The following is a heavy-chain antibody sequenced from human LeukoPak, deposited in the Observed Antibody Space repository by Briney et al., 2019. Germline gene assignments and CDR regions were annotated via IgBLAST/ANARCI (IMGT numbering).Heavy chain of an antibody. CDR2: IYHSGST. J-gene: IGHJ5*02. D-gene: IGHD2-2*01. V-gene: IGHV4-30-2*01. Sequence: PSETLSLTCAVYGGSFSGYSWSWIRQPPGKGLEWIGYIYHSGSTYYNPSLKSRVTISVDRSKNQFSLKLSSVTAADTAVYYCARGQYQLLLGYWFDPWGQGTLVTVSS. CDR1: GGSFSGYS. CDR3: ARGQYQLLLGYWFDP.